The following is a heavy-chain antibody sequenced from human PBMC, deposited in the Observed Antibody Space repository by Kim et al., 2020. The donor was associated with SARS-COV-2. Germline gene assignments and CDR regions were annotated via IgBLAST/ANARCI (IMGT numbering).Heavy chain of an antibody. Sequence: GGSLRLSCAASGFTFSSYAMSWVRQAPGKGLEWVSAISGSGGSTYYADSVKGRFTISRDNSKNTLYLQMNSLRAEDTAVYYCAKVGAWDTAMALGMSYYYYGMDVWGQGTTVTVSS. J-gene: IGHJ6*02. D-gene: IGHD5-18*01. V-gene: IGHV3-23*01. CDR3: AKVGAWDTAMALGMSYYYYGMDV. CDR1: GFTFSSYA. CDR2: ISGSGGST.